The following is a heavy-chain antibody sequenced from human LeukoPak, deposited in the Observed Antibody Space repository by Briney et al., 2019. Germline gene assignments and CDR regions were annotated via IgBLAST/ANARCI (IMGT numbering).Heavy chain of an antibody. Sequence: APVKVSCKASGYTFNGYYMHWVRQAPGNRLEWMGWINPNSGGTNYAQKFQGRVTMTRDTSISTAYMELSRLRSDDTAVYYCARGTALTTMKVQPNWFDPWGQGTLVTVSS. CDR1: GYTFNGYY. CDR3: ARGTALTTMKVQPNWFDP. D-gene: IGHD3-22*01. J-gene: IGHJ5*02. V-gene: IGHV1-2*02. CDR2: INPNSGGT.